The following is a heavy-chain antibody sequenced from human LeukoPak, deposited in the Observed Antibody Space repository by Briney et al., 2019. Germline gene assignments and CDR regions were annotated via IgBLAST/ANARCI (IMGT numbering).Heavy chain of an antibody. V-gene: IGHV1-69*05. D-gene: IGHD3-22*01. J-gene: IGHJ4*02. CDR3: AREFYDSRGYYDY. CDR2: IIPIFGTA. CDR1: GGTFSSYA. Sequence: SVKVSCKASGGTFSSYAISWVRQAPGQGLEWMGRIIPIFGTANYAQKFQGRVTITTDESTSTAYMELSSLRSEDTAVYYCAREFYDSRGYYDYWGQGTLVTVSS.